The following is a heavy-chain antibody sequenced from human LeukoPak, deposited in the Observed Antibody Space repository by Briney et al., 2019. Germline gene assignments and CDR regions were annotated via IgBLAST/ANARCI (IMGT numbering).Heavy chain of an antibody. Sequence: ASVKVSCKASGYTFTSYGISWVRQAPGQGLEWMGWISAYNGNTNYAQKLQGRVTMTTDTSTSTAYMELRSLRPDDTAVYYCARRAATDYYYYMDVWGKGTTVTVSS. CDR2: ISAYNGNT. J-gene: IGHJ6*03. CDR1: GYTFTSYG. D-gene: IGHD1-26*01. CDR3: ARRAATDYYYYMDV. V-gene: IGHV1-18*01.